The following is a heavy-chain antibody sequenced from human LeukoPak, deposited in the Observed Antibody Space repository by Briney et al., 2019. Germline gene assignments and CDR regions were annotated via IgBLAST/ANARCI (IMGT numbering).Heavy chain of an antibody. CDR3: ARVTGDMIEDYFDY. D-gene: IGHD3-22*01. Sequence: SETLSLNCTVSGGSISSYYWIWIRQPPGKGLEGFGYTNYSGSTNDKPSLKSLIMIREKTFRNEFSLKLSSVTAADTAVYYCARVTGDMIEDYFDYWGQGTLVTVSS. J-gene: IGHJ4*02. CDR1: GGSISSYY. V-gene: IGHV4-59*01. CDR2: TNYSGST.